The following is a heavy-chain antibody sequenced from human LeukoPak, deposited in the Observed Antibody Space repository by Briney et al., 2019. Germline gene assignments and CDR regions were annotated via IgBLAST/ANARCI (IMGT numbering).Heavy chain of an antibody. D-gene: IGHD6-19*01. Sequence: PGGSLRLSCAASGFTSSSYGMHWVRLPPGRGLEWVAVISFDGSNKYYADSVKGRFTISRDNAKNTLYLEMNSLGGEDTDVYYCAKRGAYSSGWYHIDYWGQGTLVTVSS. V-gene: IGHV3-30*18. J-gene: IGHJ4*02. CDR3: AKRGAYSSGWYHIDY. CDR1: GFTSSSYG. CDR2: ISFDGSNK.